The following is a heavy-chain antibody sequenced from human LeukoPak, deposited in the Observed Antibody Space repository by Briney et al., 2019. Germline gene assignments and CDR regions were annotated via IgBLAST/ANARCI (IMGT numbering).Heavy chain of an antibody. J-gene: IGHJ6*03. V-gene: IGHV4-34*01. CDR1: GGSFSGYY. D-gene: IGHD5-12*01. Sequence: SETLSLTCAVYGGSFSGYYWSWIRQPPGKGLEWIGEINHSGSTNYNPSLKSRVTISVDTSKNQFSLKLSSVTAADTAVYYCARRGGYLFYYYYYMDVWGKGTTVTISS. CDR2: INHSGST. CDR3: ARRGGYLFYYYYYMDV.